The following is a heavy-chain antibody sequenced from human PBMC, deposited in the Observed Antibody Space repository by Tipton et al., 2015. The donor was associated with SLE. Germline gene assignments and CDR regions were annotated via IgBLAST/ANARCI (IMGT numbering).Heavy chain of an antibody. Sequence: SLRLSCAASGLTFDDYGMSWVRQAPGKGLEWVSDINWNGGSTGYADSVKGRFTISRDNAKNSLYLQMNSLRAEDTALYYCARVHDYGDLLDYWGQGTLVTVSS. CDR2: INWNGGST. J-gene: IGHJ4*02. V-gene: IGHV3-20*04. CDR3: ARVHDYGDLLDY. CDR1: GLTFDDYG. D-gene: IGHD4-17*01.